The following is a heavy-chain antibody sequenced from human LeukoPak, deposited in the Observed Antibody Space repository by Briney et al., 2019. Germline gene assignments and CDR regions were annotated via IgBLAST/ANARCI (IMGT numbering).Heavy chain of an antibody. CDR2: ISGSGGST. Sequence: GGSLRLSCAASGFSFSSYALSWVRQAPGKGLEWVSAISGSGGSTYYADSVKGRFTVSRDNSKKALYLQMSSLRADDTAVYYCAKVPHLYYGSGSYQLGYWGQGTLVTVSS. V-gene: IGHV3-23*01. J-gene: IGHJ4*02. D-gene: IGHD3-10*01. CDR1: GFSFSSYA. CDR3: AKVPHLYYGSGSYQLGY.